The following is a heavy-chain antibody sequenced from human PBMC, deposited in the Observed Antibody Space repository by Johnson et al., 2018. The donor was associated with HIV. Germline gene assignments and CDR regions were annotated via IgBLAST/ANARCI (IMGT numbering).Heavy chain of an antibody. CDR1: GFTFSDYD. Sequence: QVQLVESGEGLVKPGGSLRLSCAASGFTFSDYDMNWIRQAPGKGLEWISYISSSGSTIYYADAVKGRFTISRDNAENSLYLQMNSLRAEDTALYYCARVGPGHAFDIWGQGTMVTVSS. V-gene: IGHV3-11*01. J-gene: IGHJ3*02. CDR3: ARVGPGHAFDI. CDR2: ISSSGSTI.